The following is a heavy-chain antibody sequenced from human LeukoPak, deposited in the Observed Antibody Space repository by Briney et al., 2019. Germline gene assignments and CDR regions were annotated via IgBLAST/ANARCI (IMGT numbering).Heavy chain of an antibody. V-gene: IGHV3-23*01. CDR2: TSGSGDNT. Sequence: GGSLRLSCAASGFTFSSYAMSWVRQAPGKGLEWVSATSGSGDNTYYADSVKGRFTISRDNSKNTLYLQMNSLRAEDTAVYYCANARAAADYWGQGTLVTVSS. D-gene: IGHD6-13*01. CDR3: ANARAAADY. CDR1: GFTFSSYA. J-gene: IGHJ4*02.